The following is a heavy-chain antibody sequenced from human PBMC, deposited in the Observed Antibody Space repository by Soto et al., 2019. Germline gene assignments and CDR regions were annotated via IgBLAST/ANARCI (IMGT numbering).Heavy chain of an antibody. CDR3: AHAYGGRSLY. Sequence: QITLKESGPTLVKPTQTLTLTCTFSGFSLPTDRVGVGWIRQPPGKALEWLAVIYWDDSKTYRPSLKSRLTITKETSKSQVALTMTDVDPVDTATYYCAHAYGGRSLYWGQGTLVTVSS. V-gene: IGHV2-5*02. CDR1: GFSLPTDRVG. D-gene: IGHD1-26*01. J-gene: IGHJ4*02. CDR2: IYWDDSK.